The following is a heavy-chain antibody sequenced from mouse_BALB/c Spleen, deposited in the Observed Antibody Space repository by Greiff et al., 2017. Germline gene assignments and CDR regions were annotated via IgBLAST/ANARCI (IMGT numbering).Heavy chain of an antibody. J-gene: IGHJ2*01. CDR3: ANYDYDEGYYFDY. D-gene: IGHD2-4*01. CDR2: ISYDGSN. V-gene: IGHV3-6*02. Sequence: VQLQQSGPGLVKPSQSLSLTCSVTGYSITSGYYWNWIRQFPGNKLEWMGYISYDGSNNYNPSLKNRISITRDTSKNQFFLKLNSVTTEDTATYYCANYDYDEGYYFDYWGQGTTLTVSS. CDR1: GYSITSGYY.